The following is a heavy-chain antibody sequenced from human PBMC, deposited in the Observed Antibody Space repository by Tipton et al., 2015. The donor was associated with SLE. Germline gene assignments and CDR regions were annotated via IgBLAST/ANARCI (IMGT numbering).Heavy chain of an antibody. D-gene: IGHD2-2*01. V-gene: IGHV4-4*02. Sequence: TLSLTCAVSGGSITSSYWWSWVRQPPGKGVEWIGEINHRGSTNYNPSLKSRVTISVDTSKNQFSLKLSSVTAADTAVYYCARGWDIVVVPAANYYYYGMDVWGQGTTVTVSS. J-gene: IGHJ6*02. CDR1: GGSITSSYW. CDR2: INHRGST. CDR3: ARGWDIVVVPAANYYYYGMDV.